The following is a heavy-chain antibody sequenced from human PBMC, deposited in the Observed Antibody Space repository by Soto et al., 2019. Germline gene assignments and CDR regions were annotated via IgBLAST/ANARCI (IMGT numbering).Heavy chain of an antibody. Sequence: QVQLVQSGAEVKKPGASVKVSCKASGYTFSSYDIIWVRQATGQGLEWMGWMNPNSGHAGFAQKFQGRVTLTKNTSISTAYMELSGLRSEDTAVYCCARRISSSTYYYYLDVWGKGTTVTVSS. CDR2: MNPNSGHA. V-gene: IGHV1-8*01. CDR3: ARRISSSTYYYYLDV. D-gene: IGHD6-6*01. J-gene: IGHJ6*03. CDR1: GYTFSSYD.